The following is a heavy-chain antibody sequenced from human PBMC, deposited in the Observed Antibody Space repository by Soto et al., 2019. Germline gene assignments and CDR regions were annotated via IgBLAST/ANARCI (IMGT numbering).Heavy chain of an antibody. CDR2: ISYDGSNK. CDR3: AKGTNSGYDYLAAGY. D-gene: IGHD5-12*01. J-gene: IGHJ4*02. CDR1: GFTFSSYG. Sequence: GGSLRLSCAASGFTFSSYGMHWVRQAPGKGLEWVAVISYDGSNKYYADSVKGRFTISRDNSKNTLYLQMNSLRAEDTAVYYCAKGTNSGYDYLAAGYWGQGTLVTVSS. V-gene: IGHV3-30*18.